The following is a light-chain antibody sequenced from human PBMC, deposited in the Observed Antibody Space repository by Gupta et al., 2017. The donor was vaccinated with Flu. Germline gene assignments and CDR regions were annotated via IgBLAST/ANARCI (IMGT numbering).Light chain of an antibody. J-gene: IGLJ3*02. Sequence: QSSLSQPRSVSGSPGPSVTISCTGTSSDVGGYNYVSWYQQHTGKAPKLMIYDESKGPSGVHDRFSGSKSGNTTSLTITGLQAEDEADYYCCSNAGSYTLVFGGGTKLTVL. CDR1: SSDVGGYNY. CDR3: CSNAGSYTLV. V-gene: IGLV2-11*01. CDR2: DES.